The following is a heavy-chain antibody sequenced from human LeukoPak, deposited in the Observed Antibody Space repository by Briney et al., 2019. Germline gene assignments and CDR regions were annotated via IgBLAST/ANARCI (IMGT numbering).Heavy chain of an antibody. J-gene: IGHJ4*02. Sequence: KPSETLSLTCTVSGDSISLYYWSWIRQPPGKGLEWIGYIYYTGSTKSNPSLKSRVTISVDTSKKQFSLNLSSVTAADTAVYYCARAGWFSTTWHFHYWGQGILVTVSS. CDR2: IYYTGST. D-gene: IGHD6-19*01. V-gene: IGHV4-59*01. CDR1: GDSISLYY. CDR3: ARAGWFSTTWHFHY.